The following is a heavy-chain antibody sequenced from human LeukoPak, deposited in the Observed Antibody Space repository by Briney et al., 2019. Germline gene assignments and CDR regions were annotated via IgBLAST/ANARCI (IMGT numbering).Heavy chain of an antibody. D-gene: IGHD3-22*01. J-gene: IGHJ3*01. CDR2: ISGSSGST. CDR1: GFTFSNAW. V-gene: IGHV3-23*01. CDR3: AKRYYDSSGYFDAFDL. Sequence: GGSLRLSCAASGFTFSNAWMSWVRQAPGKGLEWVSGISGSSGSTYYADSVEGRFTISRDNSKSTLYLQVNSLRAEDTAVYYCAKRYYDSSGYFDAFDLWGQGTLVTVSS.